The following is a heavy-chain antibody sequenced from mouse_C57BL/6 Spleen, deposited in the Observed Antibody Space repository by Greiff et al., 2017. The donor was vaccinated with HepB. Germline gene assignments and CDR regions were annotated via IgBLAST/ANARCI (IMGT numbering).Heavy chain of an antibody. Sequence: EVKLMESGGGLVKPGGSLKLSCAASGFTFSDYGMHWVRQAPEKGLEWVAYISSGSSTIYYADTVKGRFTISRDNAKNTLFLQMTRLRSEDTAMYYCARPLYDVFAMDYWGQGTSVTVSS. D-gene: IGHD2-3*01. V-gene: IGHV5-17*01. CDR1: GFTFSDYG. J-gene: IGHJ4*01. CDR3: ARPLYDVFAMDY. CDR2: ISSGSSTI.